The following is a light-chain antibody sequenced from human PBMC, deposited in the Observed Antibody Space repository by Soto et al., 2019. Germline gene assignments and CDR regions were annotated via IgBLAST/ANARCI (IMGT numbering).Light chain of an antibody. J-gene: IGKJ1*01. V-gene: IGKV1-39*01. CDR2: AAS. Sequence: DIQMTQSPSSLSASVGDRVTITCRASQSISNFLNWYQQRQGQVPKLLIYAASNLHTDVPARFSGSGSGTEFTLTITSLQPEDFTTYSCQQSHSSPPTFGQGTKVEIK. CDR3: QQSHSSPPT. CDR1: QSISNF.